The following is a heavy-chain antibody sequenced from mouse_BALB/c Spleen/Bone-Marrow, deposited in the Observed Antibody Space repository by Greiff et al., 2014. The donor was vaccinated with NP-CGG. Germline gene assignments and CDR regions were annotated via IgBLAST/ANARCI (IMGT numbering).Heavy chain of an antibody. J-gene: IGHJ3*01. CDR1: GYTFTSYW. V-gene: IGHV1-7*01. D-gene: IGHD2-1*01. CDR3: ARYGNYVFAC. CDR2: INPSTGYT. Sequence: QVQLQQPGAELAKPGASVKMSCKASGYTFTSYWMHWVKQRPGQGLEWIGYINPSTGYTEYNQKFKDKATLTADKSSSTAYMQLSSLTSEDSAVYYCARYGNYVFACWGQGTLVTVSA.